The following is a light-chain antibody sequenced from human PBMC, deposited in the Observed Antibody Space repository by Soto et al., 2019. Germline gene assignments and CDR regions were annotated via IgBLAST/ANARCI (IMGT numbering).Light chain of an antibody. CDR2: GVS. CDR3: ISYTGSSTSDV. J-gene: IGLJ1*01. V-gene: IGLV2-14*01. Sequence: QSVLTQPASVSGSHGQSITISCSGTRSDIGSYNYVAWYQQFPGKTPKILIYGVSNRPSGVSSRFSGSKSGNTASLTISGLQAEDEADYYCISYTGSSTSDVFGSGTKVTVL. CDR1: RSDIGSYNY.